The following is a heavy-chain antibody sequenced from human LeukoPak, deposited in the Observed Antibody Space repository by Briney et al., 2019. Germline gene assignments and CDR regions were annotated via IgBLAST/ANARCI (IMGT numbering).Heavy chain of an antibody. Sequence: GGSLRLSCAASGFTVSSNYMSWVRQAPGKGLEGVSSVSGSGDGTYYADSVKGRFTISRDNSKKTLDLHMDSLRAEDTAVYYCAKERLGGNYGDYAVDYWGQGTMVTVSS. D-gene: IGHD4-17*01. CDR1: GFTVSSNY. J-gene: IGHJ4*02. V-gene: IGHV3-23*01. CDR2: VSGSGDGT. CDR3: AKERLGGNYGDYAVDY.